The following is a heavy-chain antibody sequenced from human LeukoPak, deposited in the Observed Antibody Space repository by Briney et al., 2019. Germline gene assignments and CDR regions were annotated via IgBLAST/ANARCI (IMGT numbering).Heavy chain of an antibody. CDR2: ISGSGSNT. J-gene: IGHJ5*02. CDR3: AKDWGGVVRRFDP. Sequence: PGGSLRLSCAASGFTFASYAMSWFRQAPAKGLEWVSAISGSGSNTFYADAVKGRFTISRDNSKNTLLLQMNSLRAADTALYYCAKDWGGVVRRFDPWGQGTLVAVSS. V-gene: IGHV3-23*01. D-gene: IGHD2-8*02. CDR1: GFTFASYA.